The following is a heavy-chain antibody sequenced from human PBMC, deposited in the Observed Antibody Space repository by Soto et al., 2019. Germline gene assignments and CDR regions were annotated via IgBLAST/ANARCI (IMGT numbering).Heavy chain of an antibody. CDR1: GGTFSNSA. D-gene: IGHD2-21*02. V-gene: IGHV1-69*01. CDR2: IIPILGTA. J-gene: IGHJ6*02. CDR3: ARGRVVTAIPYYYSTMEV. Sequence: QVQLVQSGAEVKKPGTSVKVSCKASGGTFSNSAISWVRQAPGQGLEWMGGIIPILGTAKSAQEFQGRVTITADESTSTAYMELSSLRSEDTAVFYCARGRVVTAIPYYYSTMEVWGQGTTVTVSS.